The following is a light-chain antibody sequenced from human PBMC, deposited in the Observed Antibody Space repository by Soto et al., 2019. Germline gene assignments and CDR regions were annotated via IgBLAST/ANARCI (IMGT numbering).Light chain of an antibody. V-gene: IGKV3-15*01. J-gene: IGKJ4*01. CDR3: QQYHNWPPVT. CDR1: QSVSSS. Sequence: EIVMTQSPANLSVSPGERATLSCRASQSVSSSLAWYQQKPGQGPRLLIYGASARATGIAARFSGSGSGTDFTLTISSLQSEDFAVYYCQQYHNWPPVTFGGGTKVESK. CDR2: GAS.